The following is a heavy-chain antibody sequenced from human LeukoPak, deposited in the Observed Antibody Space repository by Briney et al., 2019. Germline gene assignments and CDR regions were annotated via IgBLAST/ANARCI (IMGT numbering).Heavy chain of an antibody. Sequence: ASVKVSCRASGYTFTSYGIGWVRQAPGQGLEWMGWISAYNGNTNYAQKLQGRVTMTTDTSTSTAYMELRSLRSDDTAAYYCARVLRFLEWLPPDYWGQGTLVTVSS. CDR1: GYTFTSYG. D-gene: IGHD3-3*01. V-gene: IGHV1-18*01. CDR2: ISAYNGNT. CDR3: ARVLRFLEWLPPDY. J-gene: IGHJ4*02.